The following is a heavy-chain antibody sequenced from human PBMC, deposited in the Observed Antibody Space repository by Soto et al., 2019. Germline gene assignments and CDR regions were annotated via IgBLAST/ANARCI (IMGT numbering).Heavy chain of an antibody. V-gene: IGHV3-21*01. J-gene: IGHJ4*02. CDR3: ARTLDSGEYSSSLDY. CDR1: GFTFSSYS. CDR2: ISSSSSYI. D-gene: IGHD6-6*01. Sequence: GGSLRLSCSASGFTFSSYSMNWVRQAPGKGLEWVSSISSSSSYIYYADSVKGRFTISRDNAKNSLYLQMNSLRAEDTAVYYCARTLDSGEYSSSLDYWGQGTLVTVSS.